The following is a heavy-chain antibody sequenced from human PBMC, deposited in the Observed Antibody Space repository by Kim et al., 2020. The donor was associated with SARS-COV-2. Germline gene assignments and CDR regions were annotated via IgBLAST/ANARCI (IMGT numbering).Heavy chain of an antibody. CDR1: GFTFSSYA. D-gene: IGHD3-16*02. Sequence: GGSLRLSCAASGFTFSSYAMSWVRQAPGKGLEWVSAISGSGGSTYYADSVKGRFTISRDNSKNTLYLQMNSLRAEDTAVYYCAKIRGGYDYVWGSYRSLPYFDYWGQGTLVTVSS. CDR3: AKIRGGYDYVWGSYRSLPYFDY. J-gene: IGHJ4*02. V-gene: IGHV3-23*01. CDR2: ISGSGGST.